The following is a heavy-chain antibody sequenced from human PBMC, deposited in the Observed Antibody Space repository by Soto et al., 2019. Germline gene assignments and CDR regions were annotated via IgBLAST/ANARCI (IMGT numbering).Heavy chain of an antibody. Sequence: GGSLRLSCAASGFTFSTYSMNWVRQAPGKGLEWVASISSSSSYIYYAGSVKGRFTISRDNSKNTLYLQMNSLRAEDTAVYYCAAWAEGATEVHWGQGTLVTVSS. D-gene: IGHD2-15*01. CDR1: GFTFSTYS. J-gene: IGHJ4*02. CDR3: AAWAEGATEVH. CDR2: ISSSSSYI. V-gene: IGHV3-21*01.